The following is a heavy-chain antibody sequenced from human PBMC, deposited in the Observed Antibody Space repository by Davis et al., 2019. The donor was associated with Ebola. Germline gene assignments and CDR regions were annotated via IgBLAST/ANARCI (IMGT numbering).Heavy chain of an antibody. CDR1: GFTFSGSA. J-gene: IGHJ4*02. CDR2: IRSKANNYAT. Sequence: GESLKISCAASGFTFSGSAMHWVRQASGKGLEWVGRIRSKANNYATAYAASVKGRFTISRDDSKNTAYLQMNSLKTEDTAVYYCTGGSYGVDYWGQGTLVTVSS. CDR3: TGGSYGVDY. V-gene: IGHV3-73*01. D-gene: IGHD1-26*01.